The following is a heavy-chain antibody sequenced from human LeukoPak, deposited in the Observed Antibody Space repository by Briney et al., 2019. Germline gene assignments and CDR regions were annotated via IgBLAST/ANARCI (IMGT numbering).Heavy chain of an antibody. CDR3: ARQLDYYDKRDY. CDR2: IDPSDSYS. Sequence: EEFLKISCKGSGYSFTNYGISWVRQMPGKGLEWMGRIDPSDSYSNYGPSFQGHVTVSADRSISTAYLQWRSLKASDTAMYYCARQLDYYDKRDYWGQGTLVTVAS. V-gene: IGHV5-10-1*01. J-gene: IGHJ4*02. D-gene: IGHD3-22*01. CDR1: GYSFTNYG.